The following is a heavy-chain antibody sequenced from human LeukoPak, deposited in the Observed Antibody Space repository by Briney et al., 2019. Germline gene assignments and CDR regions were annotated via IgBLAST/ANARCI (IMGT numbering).Heavy chain of an antibody. CDR2: IYYSGST. CDR1: GGSISSSSYY. Sequence: SETLPLTCTVSGGSISSSSYYWGWIRQPPGKGLEWIGSIYYSGSTYYNPSLKSRVTISVDTSKNQFSLKLRSVTAADTAVYYCARGRDVYYYMDVWGKGTTVTVSS. CDR3: ARGRDVYYYMDV. D-gene: IGHD3-10*02. J-gene: IGHJ6*03. V-gene: IGHV4-39*01.